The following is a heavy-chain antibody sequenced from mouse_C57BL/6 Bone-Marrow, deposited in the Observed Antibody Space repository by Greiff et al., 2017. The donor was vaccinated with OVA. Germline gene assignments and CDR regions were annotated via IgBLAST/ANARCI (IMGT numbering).Heavy chain of an antibody. D-gene: IGHD2-2*01. CDR1: GYTFTSYW. CDR3: ARRKGNDRVYYIDY. CDR2: IYPGSGST. V-gene: IGHV1-55*01. J-gene: IGHJ2*01. Sequence: QVQLQQSGAELVKPGASVKMSCKASGYTFTSYWITWVKQRPGQGLEWIGDIYPGSGSTNYNEKFKSKATLTVDTSSSTAYMQLSSLTSEDSAVDYCARRKGNDRVYYIDYWGQGTTLTVSS.